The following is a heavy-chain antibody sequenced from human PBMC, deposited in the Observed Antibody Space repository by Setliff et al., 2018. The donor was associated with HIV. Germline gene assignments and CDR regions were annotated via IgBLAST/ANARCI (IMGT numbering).Heavy chain of an antibody. J-gene: IGHJ1*01. D-gene: IGHD6-13*01. CDR1: GASITDGNYY. CDR3: GRGPRAASSGYFKD. Sequence: PSETLSLTCTASGASITDGNYYWSWIRQPPGKGLEWIGYVYYGPDTYYNPSLESRLTISMDTTNNQFSLMLTSVTAADTATYFCGRGPRAASSGYFKDWGQGTLVTVSS. CDR2: VYYGPDT. V-gene: IGHV4-30-4*01.